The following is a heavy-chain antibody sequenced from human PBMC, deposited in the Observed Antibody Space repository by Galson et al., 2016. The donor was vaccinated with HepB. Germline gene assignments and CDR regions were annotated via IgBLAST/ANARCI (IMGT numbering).Heavy chain of an antibody. J-gene: IGHJ3*02. CDR3: ARRRHWEYAFEN. CDR2: INPNKGDT. D-gene: IGHD1-26*01. Sequence: SVKVSCKASGYTFTGYYIHWVRQAPGQGLEWMGWINPNKGDTNYAQKFQGRVTMTLDTSIATVYMELSRLRSDDTAVYYCARRRHWEYAFENWGQGTLVTVSS. CDR1: GYTFTGYY. V-gene: IGHV1-2*02.